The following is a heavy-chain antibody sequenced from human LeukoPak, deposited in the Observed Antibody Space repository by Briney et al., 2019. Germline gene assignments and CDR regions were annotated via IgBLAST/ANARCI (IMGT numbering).Heavy chain of an antibody. V-gene: IGHV4-34*01. CDR2: IYYSGST. CDR3: ARMDPRKYYYYYMDV. CDR1: GGSFSGYY. Sequence: SETLSLTCAVYGGSFSGYYWSWIRQPPGKGLEWIGSIYYSGSTYYNPSLRSRVTISVDTSKNQFSLKLSSVTAADTAVYYCARMDPRKYYYYYMDVWGKGTTVTVSS. J-gene: IGHJ6*03. D-gene: IGHD1-14*01.